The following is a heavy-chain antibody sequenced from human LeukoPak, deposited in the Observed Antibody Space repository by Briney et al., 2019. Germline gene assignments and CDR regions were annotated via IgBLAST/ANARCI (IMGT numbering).Heavy chain of an antibody. D-gene: IGHD6-25*01. CDR1: GGSTNNYY. CDR2: IYVSGAT. J-gene: IGHJ4*02. V-gene: IGHV4-4*07. CDR3: ARAGGVKTAALDLDY. Sequence: SETLSLTCTVSGGSTNNYYWNWIRQPAGKELKWIGRIYVSGATNYNPSLKRRVTMSVDTSKNQFSLKMSCVTAADTAVYYCARAGGVKTAALDLDYWGQGTLVTVSS.